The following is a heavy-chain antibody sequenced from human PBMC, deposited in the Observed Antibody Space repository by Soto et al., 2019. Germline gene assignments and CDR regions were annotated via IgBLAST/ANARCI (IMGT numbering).Heavy chain of an antibody. D-gene: IGHD6-19*01. CDR3: ARGLAYDRPITVAEPFDS. V-gene: IGHV4-34*02. CDR1: GGSFSGYF. CDR2: ISRSGSR. Sequence: QVQLQQWGAGLLKASETLSLTCVVSGGSFSGYFWTWIRQSPGRGLVWIGEISRSGSRNYNPAFQSRVIISVDSPKNHVSLKLSSVTAADSATYFCARGLAYDRPITVAEPFDSWGQGTLVTVSS. J-gene: IGHJ4*02.